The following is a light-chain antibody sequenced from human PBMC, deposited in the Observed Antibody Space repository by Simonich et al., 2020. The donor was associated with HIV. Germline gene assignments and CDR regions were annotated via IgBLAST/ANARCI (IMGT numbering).Light chain of an antibody. Sequence: EIVMTQSPATLSVSPGERATLSCRASQIVTTNLAWYQQKPGQVPRLLIYGASTRATGIPARFSGSGSGTDFTLVISSMKSEDFAVYYCQQYNAWPTFGGGTKVEIK. CDR2: GAS. J-gene: IGKJ4*01. V-gene: IGKV3-15*01. CDR1: QIVTTN. CDR3: QQYNAWPT.